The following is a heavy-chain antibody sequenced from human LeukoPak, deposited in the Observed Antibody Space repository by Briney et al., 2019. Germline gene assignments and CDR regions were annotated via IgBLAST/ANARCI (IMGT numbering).Heavy chain of an antibody. D-gene: IGHD6-13*01. CDR1: GFTFSSYD. Sequence: GGSLRLSCAASGFTFSSYDIHWVRQATGKGLEWVSGIGTAGEIYYPGSVKGRFTISRDNAKNSLYLQMNSLRAEDTAVYYCASTPYSSSFGAFDIWGQGTMVTVSS. V-gene: IGHV3-13*01. CDR3: ASTPYSSSFGAFDI. J-gene: IGHJ3*02. CDR2: IGTAGEI.